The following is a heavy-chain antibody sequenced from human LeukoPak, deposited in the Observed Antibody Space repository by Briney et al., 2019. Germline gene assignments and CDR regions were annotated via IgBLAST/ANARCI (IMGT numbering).Heavy chain of an antibody. V-gene: IGHV1-2*02. Sequence: ASVKVSCKASGYTFTGYYMHWVRQAPGQGLEWMGWINPNSGDTYFAQHFKGGVTMTTDTSISTTYMEMNSLRSDDTAVFYCARQGSGSYKLDYWGQGALVTVSS. J-gene: IGHJ4*02. CDR2: INPNSGDT. D-gene: IGHD3-10*01. CDR3: ARQGSGSYKLDY. CDR1: GYTFTGYY.